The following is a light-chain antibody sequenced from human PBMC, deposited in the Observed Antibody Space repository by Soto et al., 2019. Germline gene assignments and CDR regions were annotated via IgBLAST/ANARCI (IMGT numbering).Light chain of an antibody. CDR1: QSVSNNY. CDR2: GAS. CDR3: HQYGNSPLT. Sequence: EIVLTQSPGTLSLSPGERATLSCRASQSVSNNYLAWYQKKPGQATRLIIYGASNRATGLPDRFSGGGSGTDFTLTSSRLEPEDFALYYCHQYGNSPLTFGGGTTVEIK. V-gene: IGKV3-20*01. J-gene: IGKJ4*01.